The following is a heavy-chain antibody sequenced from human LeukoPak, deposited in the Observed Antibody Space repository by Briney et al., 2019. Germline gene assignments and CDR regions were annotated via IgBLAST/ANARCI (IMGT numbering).Heavy chain of an antibody. CDR1: GGSIRSNSYY. D-gene: IGHD6-19*01. Sequence: PSETLSLTCTVSGGSIRSNSYYWGWIRQPPGKGLEWIGSISYSGSIYYNPSLKSRVTISVDTSKNHFSLKVTSVTATDTAVYYCARHGSGWYYFDFWGQGTLVTVSS. CDR3: ARHGSGWYYFDF. CDR2: ISYSGSI. J-gene: IGHJ4*02. V-gene: IGHV4-39*01.